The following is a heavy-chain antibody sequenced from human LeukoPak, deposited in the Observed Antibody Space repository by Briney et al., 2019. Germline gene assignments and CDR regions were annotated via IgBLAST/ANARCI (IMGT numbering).Heavy chain of an antibody. D-gene: IGHD4-17*01. J-gene: IGHJ3*02. V-gene: IGHV3-21*01. CDR2: ISSSSSYI. CDR1: GFTFSSYS. Sequence: GGSLRLSCAASGFTFSSYSMNWVQQAPGKGLEWVSSISSSSSYIYYADSVKGRFTISRDNAKNSLYLQMNSLRAEDTAVYYCARDHDYGDPPSAFDIWGQGTMVTVSS. CDR3: ARDHDYGDPPSAFDI.